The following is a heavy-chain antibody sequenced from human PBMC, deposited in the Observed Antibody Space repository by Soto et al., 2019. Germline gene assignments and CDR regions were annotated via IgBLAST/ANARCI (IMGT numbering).Heavy chain of an antibody. Sequence: QVQLVESGGGLVKPGGSLRLSCAASGFTFSDYYMSWIRQAPGKGLEWVSYIGSSSSYTNYADSVKGRFTISRDSAKNSLYLQMNSLRAEDPAVYYCARDADILTGSDAFDIWGQGTMVTVSS. CDR2: IGSSSSYT. V-gene: IGHV3-11*05. CDR1: GFTFSDYY. J-gene: IGHJ3*02. D-gene: IGHD3-9*01. CDR3: ARDADILTGSDAFDI.